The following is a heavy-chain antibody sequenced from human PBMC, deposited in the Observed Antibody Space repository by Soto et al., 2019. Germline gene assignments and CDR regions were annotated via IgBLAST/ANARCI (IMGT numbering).Heavy chain of an antibody. CDR2: IYYSGAT. D-gene: IGHD3-16*01. Sequence: SETLSLTCNVSGDSMSTNYWSWLRQPPGKGLEWIGYIYYSGATNYNPSLKSRVTISVDTSRNQFSLNLRSVTAADTAVYYCARAMGDWGTYYYYYGMDVWGQGTTVT. J-gene: IGHJ6*02. CDR1: GDSMSTNY. CDR3: ARAMGDWGTYYYYYGMDV. V-gene: IGHV4-59*01.